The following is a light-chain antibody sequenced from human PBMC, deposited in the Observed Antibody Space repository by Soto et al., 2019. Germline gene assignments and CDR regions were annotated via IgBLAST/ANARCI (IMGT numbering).Light chain of an antibody. Sequence: DSQMTQTTSSLSASVGDRVTITCRASQSISSYLNWYQQKPGKAPKLLIYAASSLQSGVPSRFNGSGSGTDFTLTISSLQPEDFATYYCQQSYSTPRTFGGGTKADIK. CDR3: QQSYSTPRT. CDR1: QSISSY. V-gene: IGKV1-39*01. J-gene: IGKJ4*01. CDR2: AAS.